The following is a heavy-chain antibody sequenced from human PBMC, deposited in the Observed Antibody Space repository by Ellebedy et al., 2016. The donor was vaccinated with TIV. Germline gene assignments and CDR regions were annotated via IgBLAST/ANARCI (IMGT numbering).Heavy chain of an antibody. Sequence: GESLKISCAASGFSVTNNYMSWVRQAPGQGLEWVSLIYAGGTTYYADSVKGRFTISRDNAKNSLFLQMNSLRAEDTAVYYCATDGSYGDYLSPAHAFAIWGQGTMVTVSS. D-gene: IGHD4-17*01. CDR2: IYAGGTT. CDR1: GFSVTNNY. CDR3: ATDGSYGDYLSPAHAFAI. V-gene: IGHV3-53*01. J-gene: IGHJ3*02.